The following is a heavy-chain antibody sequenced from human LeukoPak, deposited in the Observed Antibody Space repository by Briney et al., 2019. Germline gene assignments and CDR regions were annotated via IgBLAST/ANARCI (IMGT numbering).Heavy chain of an antibody. CDR3: ARVIAVAGKLPCDY. V-gene: IGHV1-8*03. Sequence: ASVKVSCKASGYTFTSYDINWVRQATGQGLEWMGWMNPNSGNTGYAQKFQGRVTITRNTSISTAYMELSSLRAEDTAVYYCARVIAVAGKLPCDYWGQGTLVTVSS. J-gene: IGHJ4*02. D-gene: IGHD6-19*01. CDR2: MNPNSGNT. CDR1: GYTFTSYD.